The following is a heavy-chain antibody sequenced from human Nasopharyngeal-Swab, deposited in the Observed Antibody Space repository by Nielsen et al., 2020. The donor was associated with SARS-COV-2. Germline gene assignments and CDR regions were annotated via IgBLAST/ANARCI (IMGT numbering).Heavy chain of an antibody. D-gene: IGHD3-9*01. CDR1: GGSFSGYS. Sequence: SETLSLTCAVYGGSFSGYSWSWIRQPPGKGLEWIGEINHSGGTNYNPSLKIRVTISVDTSKNQFSLKLSSVTAADAAVYYCAKDSPLYYDILTGYQKRYNWFDPWGQGTLVTVSS. CDR2: INHSGGT. V-gene: IGHV4-34*01. CDR3: AKDSPLYYDILTGYQKRYNWFDP. J-gene: IGHJ5*02.